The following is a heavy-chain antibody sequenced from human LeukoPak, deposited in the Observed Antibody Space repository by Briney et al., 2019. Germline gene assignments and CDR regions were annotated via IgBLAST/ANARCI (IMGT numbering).Heavy chain of an antibody. CDR1: GFTFSNNY. V-gene: IGHV3-11*05. J-gene: IGHJ4*02. CDR3: ARGQEVTAIPAAY. D-gene: IGHD2-21*02. Sequence: GGSLRLSCAASGFTFSNNYMSWIRQTPGKGLEWVSYISSSSSYTNCADSVKGRFTISRDNANNSLYLQMNSLRAEDTAVYFCARGQEVTAIPAAYWGQGTLVTVSS. CDR2: ISSSSSYT.